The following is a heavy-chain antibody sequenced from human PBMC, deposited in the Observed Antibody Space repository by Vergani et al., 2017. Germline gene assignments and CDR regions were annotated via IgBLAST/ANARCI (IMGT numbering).Heavy chain of an antibody. Sequence: EVQLLESGGGLVQPGGSLRLSCAASGFTFSSYSMNWVRQAPGKGLEWVSYISSSSSTIYYADSVKGRFTISRDNAKNSLYLQMNSLRAEDTAVYYCVFSASYYFDYWGQGTLVTVSS. J-gene: IGHJ4*02. D-gene: IGHD2/OR15-2a*01. V-gene: IGHV3-48*04. CDR2: ISSSSSTI. CDR3: VFSASYYFDY. CDR1: GFTFSSYS.